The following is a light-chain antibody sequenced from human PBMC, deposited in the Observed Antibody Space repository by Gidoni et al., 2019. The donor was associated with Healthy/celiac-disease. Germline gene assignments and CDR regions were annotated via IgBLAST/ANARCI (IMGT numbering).Light chain of an antibody. V-gene: IGLV2-14*01. CDR1: SSAVGGYNY. CDR2: EVS. J-gene: IGLJ2*01. Sequence: QSALPQPASVSGSPGQSITISCTGTSSAVGGYNYVSWYQQHPGKAPKLMIYEVSNRPSGVSNRFSGSKSGNTASLTISGLQAEDEADYYCSSYTSSSTLYVVFGGGTKLTVL. CDR3: SSYTSSSTLYVV.